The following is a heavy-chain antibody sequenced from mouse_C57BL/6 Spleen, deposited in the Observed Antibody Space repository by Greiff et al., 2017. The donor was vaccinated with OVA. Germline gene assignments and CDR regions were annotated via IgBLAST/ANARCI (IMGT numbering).Heavy chain of an antibody. CDR1: GYAFSSYW. J-gene: IGHJ4*01. V-gene: IGHV1-80*01. CDR3: ARSYMGAMDY. D-gene: IGHD1-1*02. Sequence: VQLKESGAELVKPGASVKISCKASGYAFSSYWMNWVKQRPGKGLEWIGQIYPGDGDTNYNGKFKGKATLTADKSSSTAYMQLSSLTSEDSAVYFCARSYMGAMDYWGQGTSVTVSS. CDR2: IYPGDGDT.